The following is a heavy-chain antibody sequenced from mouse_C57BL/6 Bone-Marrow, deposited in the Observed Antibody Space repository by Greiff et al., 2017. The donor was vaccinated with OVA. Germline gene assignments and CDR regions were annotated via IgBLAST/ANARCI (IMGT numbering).Heavy chain of an antibody. D-gene: IGHD1-1*01. CDR3: ARDSYYYAYYFDY. J-gene: IGHJ2*01. CDR1: GYTFTDYY. Sequence: EVQLQQSGPVLVKPGASVKMSCKASGYTFTDYYMNWVKQSHGKSLEWIGVINPYNGGTSYNQKFKGKATLTVDKSSSTAYMELNSLTSEDSAVYYCARDSYYYAYYFDYWGQGTTLTVSS. CDR2: INPYNGGT. V-gene: IGHV1-19*01.